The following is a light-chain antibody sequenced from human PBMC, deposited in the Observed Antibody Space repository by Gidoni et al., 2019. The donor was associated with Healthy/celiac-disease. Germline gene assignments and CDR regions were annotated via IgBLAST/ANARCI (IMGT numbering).Light chain of an antibody. CDR1: KSGDKY. J-gene: IGLJ1*01. CDR3: QAWDSSTYV. Sequence: SYELTKPSSVSVSPGQTASITCSGDKSGDKYACWYQQKPGQSPVLVIYQDSKRPSGIPGRFSGSNSGNTATLTISGTQAMDEADYYCQAWDSSTYVFGTGTKVTVL. CDR2: QDS. V-gene: IGLV3-1*01.